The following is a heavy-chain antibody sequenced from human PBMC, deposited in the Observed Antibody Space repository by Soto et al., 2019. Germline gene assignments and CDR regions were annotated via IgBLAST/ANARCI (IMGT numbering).Heavy chain of an antibody. V-gene: IGHV4-30-4*01. CDR2: IYYSGST. CDR3: ARAQGSGFLVS. Sequence: PSETLSLTCAVYGGSISSGDYYWSWIRQPPGKGLEWIGYIYYSGSTYYNPSLKSRVTISVDTSKNQFSLKLSSVTAADTAVYYCARAQGSGFLVSWGQGTLVTVSS. CDR1: GGSISSGDYY. J-gene: IGHJ4*02. D-gene: IGHD3-10*01.